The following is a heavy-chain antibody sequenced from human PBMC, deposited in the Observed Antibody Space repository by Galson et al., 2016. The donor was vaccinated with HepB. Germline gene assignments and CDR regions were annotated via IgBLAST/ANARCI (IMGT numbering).Heavy chain of an antibody. J-gene: IGHJ1*01. CDR2: IKQDGSEK. Sequence: LRLSCAASGFTFTTYWMSWVRQAPGKGLEWVANIKQDGSEKYYVDSVKGRFTISRDSAKNSLYLQMNSLRAEDTAVYYCAQYYYDSSGYVEYFQNWGQGSRVTVSS. CDR1: GFTFTTYW. D-gene: IGHD3-22*01. V-gene: IGHV3-7*03. CDR3: AQYYYDSSGYVEYFQN.